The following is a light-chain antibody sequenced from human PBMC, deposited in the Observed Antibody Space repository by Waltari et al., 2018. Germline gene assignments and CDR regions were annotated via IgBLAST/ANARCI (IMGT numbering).Light chain of an antibody. CDR2: ENN. Sequence: QSVLTQPPSVSAAPGQRVTIPCSGGRSNIGNNYVSWYRQFPGTAPKLLIYENNERPSGVPGRFSGSKSGTSATLDITGLQAGDEADYYCGTWDSSLSGAVFGGGTHLTVL. CDR3: GTWDSSLSGAV. CDR1: RSNIGNNY. V-gene: IGLV1-51*02. J-gene: IGLJ7*01.